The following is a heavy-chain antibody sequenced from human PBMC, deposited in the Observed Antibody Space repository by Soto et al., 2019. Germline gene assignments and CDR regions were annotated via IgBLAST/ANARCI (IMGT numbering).Heavy chain of an antibody. Sequence: QVQLQESGPGLVKPSETLSLTCTVSGGSISSYHWSWIRQPPGKGLEWIGYIYYSGSTNYNPSLKSRATITVDTSNNHYSLTLSSVTAADTAVYYCARADHSSSWIFDYWGQGTLVTVSS. CDR1: GGSISSYH. D-gene: IGHD6-13*01. CDR3: ARADHSSSWIFDY. CDR2: IYYSGST. V-gene: IGHV4-59*01. J-gene: IGHJ4*02.